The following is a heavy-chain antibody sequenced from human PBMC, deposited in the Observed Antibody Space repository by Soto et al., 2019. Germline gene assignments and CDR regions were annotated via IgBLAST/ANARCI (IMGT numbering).Heavy chain of an antibody. V-gene: IGHV1-3*01. Sequence: ASVKVSCKASGYTFTSYARNWVRQAPGQRLEWMGWINAGNGNTKYSQKFQGRVTITRDTSASTVYMELSSLRSEDTAVYYCGRDPSFTGMDVWGQGTTVTVSS. D-gene: IGHD2-15*01. J-gene: IGHJ6*02. CDR2: INAGNGNT. CDR1: GYTFTSYA. CDR3: GRDPSFTGMDV.